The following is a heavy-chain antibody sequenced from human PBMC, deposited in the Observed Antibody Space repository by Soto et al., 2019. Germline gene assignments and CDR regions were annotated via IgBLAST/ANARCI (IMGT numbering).Heavy chain of an antibody. Sequence: EVQLVESGGGLVQPGGSLRLSCAASGFNLGSYWMHWVRQAPGKGLAWVSRINDYGTTINYAESVEGRFTISRDDAKSEAYLQMINLRAEDTAVYYCARGGLAPFGYWGQGALVTVSS. CDR1: GFNLGSYW. V-gene: IGHV3-74*01. CDR2: INDYGTTI. CDR3: ARGGLAPFGY. J-gene: IGHJ4*02. D-gene: IGHD3-9*01.